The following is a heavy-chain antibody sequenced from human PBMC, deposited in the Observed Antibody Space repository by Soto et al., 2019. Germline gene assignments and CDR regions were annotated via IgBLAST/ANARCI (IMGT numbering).Heavy chain of an antibody. Sequence: QVQLVQSGAEVKTPGSSVKVSCKASGCTFSSYSINWVRQAPGQGLEWMGRLIPMFGTTDYAQRFQGRVTFTADESTSTASMEVTNLTSEDTAVYYCARAVVLTFTRFYDMDVWGQGTTVTVSS. D-gene: IGHD3-9*01. CDR3: ARAVVLTFTRFYDMDV. CDR2: LIPMFGTT. J-gene: IGHJ6*02. CDR1: GCTFSSYS. V-gene: IGHV1-69*18.